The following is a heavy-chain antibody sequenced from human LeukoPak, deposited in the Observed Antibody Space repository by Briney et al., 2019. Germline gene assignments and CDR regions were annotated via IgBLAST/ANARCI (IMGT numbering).Heavy chain of an antibody. D-gene: IGHD6-19*01. CDR3: ARDQVAGRGNWFDP. Sequence: GASVKVSCKASGYTFTGYYMHWVRQAPGQGLEWMGWINPNSGGTNYAQKFQGRVTMTRDTSISTAYMELSRLRSDDTAVYYCARDQVAGRGNWFDPWGQGTLVTVSS. J-gene: IGHJ5*02. V-gene: IGHV1-2*02. CDR2: INPNSGGT. CDR1: GYTFTGYY.